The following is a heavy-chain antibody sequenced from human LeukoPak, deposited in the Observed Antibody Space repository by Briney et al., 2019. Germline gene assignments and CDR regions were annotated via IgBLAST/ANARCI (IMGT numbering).Heavy chain of an antibody. CDR3: ASHTNSGSSFDY. V-gene: IGHV4-59*01. J-gene: IGHJ4*02. CDR2: IYYSGST. CDR1: GDSISSYY. Sequence: KTSETLSLTCTVSGDSISSYYWSWIRQPPGKGLEWIGYIYYSGSTNYNPSLKSRVTISVDTSKNQFSLKLSSVTAADTAVYYCASHTNSGSSFDYWGQGTLVTVSS. D-gene: IGHD1-26*01.